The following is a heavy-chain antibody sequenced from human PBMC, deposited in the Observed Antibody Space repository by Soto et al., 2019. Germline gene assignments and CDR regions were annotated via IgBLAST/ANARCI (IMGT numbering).Heavy chain of an antibody. V-gene: IGHV1-3*01. J-gene: IGHJ6*02. CDR1: GYTFTSYG. CDR3: ARDPNDSSAYYHHYYYGMDV. Sequence: ASVKVSCKASGYTFTSYGIHWVRQAPGQRLEWTGWINAGNVNTKYSEKFQGRVTITRDTSASTAYLEPSSLRSEDTAVYYCARDPNDSSAYYHHYYYGMDVWGQGTTVTVSS. CDR2: INAGNVNT. D-gene: IGHD3-22*01.